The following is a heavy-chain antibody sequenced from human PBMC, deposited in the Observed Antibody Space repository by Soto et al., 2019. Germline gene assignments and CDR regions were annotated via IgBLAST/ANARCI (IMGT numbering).Heavy chain of an antibody. CDR2: IFGGGTT. D-gene: IGHD2-15*01. CDR1: GFTVSSNY. Sequence: EVQLVESGGGLIQPGGSLRLSCAASGFTVSSNYMTWVRQAPGKGLEWVSMIFGGGTTYYADSVKGRFNISRDKSKDTLYLQMNRLSAEDTAVYYCALGRVGYFSGGKCQSVSGLDYWGQGTLVTVSS. V-gene: IGHV3-66*01. CDR3: ALGRVGYFSGGKCQSVSGLDY. J-gene: IGHJ4*02.